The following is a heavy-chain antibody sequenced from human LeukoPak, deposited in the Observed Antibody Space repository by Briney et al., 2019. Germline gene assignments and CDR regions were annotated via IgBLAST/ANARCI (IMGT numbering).Heavy chain of an antibody. Sequence: GGSLRLSCAASGFTFSSYSMNWVRQAPGKGLEWVSSISSSSSYIYYADSVKGRFTISRDNAKNSLYLQMNSLRAEDTAMYYCARGHYDILTGYYKEGYWGQGTLVTVSP. CDR2: ISSSSSYI. J-gene: IGHJ4*02. CDR1: GFTFSSYS. D-gene: IGHD3-9*01. V-gene: IGHV3-21*01. CDR3: ARGHYDILTGYYKEGY.